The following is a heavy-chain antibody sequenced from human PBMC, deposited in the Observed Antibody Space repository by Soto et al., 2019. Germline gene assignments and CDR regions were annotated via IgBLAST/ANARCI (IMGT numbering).Heavy chain of an antibody. Sequence: SETLSLTCAVYGGSFSGYYWSWIRQPPWKGLEWIGEINHSGSTNYNPSLKSRVTISVDTSKNQFSLKLSSVTAADTAVYYCARGSMVIFGVVIMKGHALDIWGQGTMVTV. CDR3: ARGSMVIFGVVIMKGHALDI. D-gene: IGHD3-3*01. CDR2: INHSGST. CDR1: GGSFSGYY. V-gene: IGHV4-34*01. J-gene: IGHJ3*02.